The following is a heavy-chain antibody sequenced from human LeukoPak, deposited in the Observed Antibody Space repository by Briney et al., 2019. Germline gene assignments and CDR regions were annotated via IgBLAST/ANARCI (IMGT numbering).Heavy chain of an antibody. Sequence: SETLSLTCTVSGGSISSSSYYWGWIRQPPGKGLEWIGSIYYSGSTYYNPSLKSRVTISVDTSKNQFSLKLSSVTAADTAVYYCARDLYLLWSPTGAFDIWGQGTMVTVSS. V-gene: IGHV4-39*07. CDR1: GGSISSSSYY. CDR3: ARDLYLLWSPTGAFDI. J-gene: IGHJ3*02. D-gene: IGHD3-10*01. CDR2: IYYSGST.